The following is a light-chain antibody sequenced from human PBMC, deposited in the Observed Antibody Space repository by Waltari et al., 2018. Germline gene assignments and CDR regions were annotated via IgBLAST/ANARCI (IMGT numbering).Light chain of an antibody. J-gene: IGKJ2*01. V-gene: IGKV3D-7*01. CDR3: QQDYNLPYT. CDR2: GAS. CDR1: QSVSSSY. Sequence: EIVMTQSTPTLSLSPGERVTLSCRASQSVSSSYLTWYQQKPGQAPRLLTYGASTRATSIPARFSGSGSGTDFTLTISSLQPEDFAVYYCQQDYNLPYTFGQGTKLEIK.